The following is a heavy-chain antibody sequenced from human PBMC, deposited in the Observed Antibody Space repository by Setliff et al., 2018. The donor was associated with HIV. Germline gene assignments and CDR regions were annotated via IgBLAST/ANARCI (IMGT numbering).Heavy chain of an antibody. V-gene: IGHV5-51*01. Sequence: PGESLKISCKGSGYSFTGYWIGWVRQMPGKGLELMGIMYPGDSETRYSPSFQGQVTISADKSISTAYLQWSSLKASDTAMYYCASGRKKNYDLFTGYYRILGVDFDYWGQGTLVTVSS. CDR1: GYSFTGYW. J-gene: IGHJ4*02. D-gene: IGHD3-9*01. CDR2: MYPGDSET. CDR3: ASGRKKNYDLFTGYYRILGVDFDY.